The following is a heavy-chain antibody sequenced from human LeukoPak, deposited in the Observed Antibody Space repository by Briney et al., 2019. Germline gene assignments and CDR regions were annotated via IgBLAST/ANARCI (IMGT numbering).Heavy chain of an antibody. J-gene: IGHJ3*02. Sequence: SETLSLTCTVSGGSISSYYWSWIRQPPGKGLEWIGYIYYSGSTNYNPSLKSRVTMSVDTSKNQFSLKLSSVTAADTAVYYCARGTMIEGDAFDIWGQGTMVTVSS. D-gene: IGHD3-22*01. CDR3: ARGTMIEGDAFDI. CDR1: GGSISSYY. CDR2: IYYSGST. V-gene: IGHV4-59*01.